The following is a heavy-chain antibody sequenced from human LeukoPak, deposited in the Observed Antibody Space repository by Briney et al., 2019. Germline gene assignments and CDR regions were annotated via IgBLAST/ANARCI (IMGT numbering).Heavy chain of an antibody. Sequence: SETLSLTCTVSGYSISSGYYWVWVRQTPGKGLEWIGSIYRSGSTNYNPSLKSRVTISVDTSKNQFSLKVNSVTAADTALYYCARGDCSSTICYSPMDVWGKGTTVTVSS. CDR1: GYSISSGYY. V-gene: IGHV4-38-2*02. CDR3: ARGDCSSTICYSPMDV. D-gene: IGHD2-2*01. J-gene: IGHJ6*03. CDR2: IYRSGST.